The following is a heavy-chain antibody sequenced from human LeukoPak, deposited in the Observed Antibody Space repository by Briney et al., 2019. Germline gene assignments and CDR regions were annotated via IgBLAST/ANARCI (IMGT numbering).Heavy chain of an antibody. CDR2: IHSGENP. CDR1: GFTFSSYA. Sequence: PGGSLRLSCAASGFTFSSYAMSWVRQAPGKGLEWVSLIHSGENPTYVGSVKGRFTISRDLSRNIVYLQMNSLRADDTAVYYCARERKSTNSWFRPPVFASWGQGTLVTVSS. V-gene: IGHV3-66*01. J-gene: IGHJ4*02. CDR3: ARERKSTNSWFRPPVFAS. D-gene: IGHD5/OR15-5a*01.